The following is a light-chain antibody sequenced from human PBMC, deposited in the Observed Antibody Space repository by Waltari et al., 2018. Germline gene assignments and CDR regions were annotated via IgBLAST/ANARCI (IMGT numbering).Light chain of an antibody. Sequence: QSALTQPASVSGSPGQSITLSCTGTSSDIGASYFVSWYQQHPGKAPKLIIFDVNKRPSGIFDRFSGSKSGNTASLTISRLQTGDEADYFCSAYTYSSPFAWAFGGGTKVTVL. CDR2: DVN. J-gene: IGLJ3*02. CDR1: SSDIGASYF. V-gene: IGLV2-14*03. CDR3: SAYTYSSPFAWA.